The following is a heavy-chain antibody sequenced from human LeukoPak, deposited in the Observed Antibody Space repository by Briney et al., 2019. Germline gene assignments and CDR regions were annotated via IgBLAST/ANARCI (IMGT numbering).Heavy chain of an antibody. J-gene: IGHJ5*02. CDR3: ARGYCSGGTCYLVENWFDP. CDR2: INPNSGGT. CDR1: GYTFTGYY. Sequence: ASVKVSRKASGYTFTGYYMYWVRQAPGQGLEWMGRINPNSGGTDYAQNFQGRVTMTRDTSISTAYMELSRLRSDDTAVYYCARGYCSGGTCYLVENWFDPWGQGTLVTVSS. V-gene: IGHV1-2*06. D-gene: IGHD2-15*01.